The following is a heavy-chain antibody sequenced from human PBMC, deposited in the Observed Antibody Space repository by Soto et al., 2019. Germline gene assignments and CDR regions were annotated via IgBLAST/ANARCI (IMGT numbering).Heavy chain of an antibody. CDR1: GFTFSNFG. V-gene: IGHV3-30*18. D-gene: IGHD6-19*01. CDR2: ILYDGSDQ. CDR3: AKDFGSAWSRRWYFDL. Sequence: QVHLVQSGGGVVQPGRSLRLSCAASGFTFSNFGMHWVRQAPGKGLEWVATILYDGSDQYYADSVRGRFTISRDNSNDTLDLQMNSLKSEDTAVYYCAKDFGSAWSRRWYFDLWCRGTLVGVSS. J-gene: IGHJ2*01.